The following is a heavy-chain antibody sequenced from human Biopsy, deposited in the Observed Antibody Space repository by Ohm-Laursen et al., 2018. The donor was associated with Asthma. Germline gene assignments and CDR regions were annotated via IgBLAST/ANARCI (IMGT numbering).Heavy chain of an antibody. Sequence: SLRLSCAASGFRFNSYGMHGVRQARGKGLEWVAVMSFDGRQTYYADSVKGRFTISRDNSKNTLYLQMNSLRAEDTAVYYCAKELYYYFWSGYPIWGQGTMVTVSS. CDR2: MSFDGRQT. CDR3: AKELYYYFWSGYPI. V-gene: IGHV3-30*18. D-gene: IGHD3-3*01. J-gene: IGHJ3*02. CDR1: GFRFNSYG.